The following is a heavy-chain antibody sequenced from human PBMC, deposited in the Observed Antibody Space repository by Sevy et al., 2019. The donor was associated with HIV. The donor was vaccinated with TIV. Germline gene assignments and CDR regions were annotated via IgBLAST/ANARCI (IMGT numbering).Heavy chain of an antibody. V-gene: IGHV3-30-3*01. D-gene: IGHD3-10*02. J-gene: IGHJ4*02. CDR2: ISYDGSSK. CDR1: GFTFSSHA. CDR3: AGDGGYSVNFLPSGY. Sequence: GGSLRLSCAASGFTFSSHAMHWVRQAPGKGLEWVAAISYDGSSKYYADSVKGRFTISRDDSKNTLNLQMNSLRAGETAVYHCAGDGGYSVNFLPSGYWGQGTLVTVSS.